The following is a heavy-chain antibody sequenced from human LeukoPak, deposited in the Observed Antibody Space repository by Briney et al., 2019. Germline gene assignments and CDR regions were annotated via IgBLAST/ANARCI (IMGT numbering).Heavy chain of an antibody. CDR1: GGSISSSSYY. CDR3: ARHDRNGGERGTFDY. V-gene: IGHV4-39*01. D-gene: IGHD2-21*01. CDR2: IYYSGST. Sequence: PSETLSLTCTVSGGSISSSSYYWGWIRQPPGKGLEWIGSIYYSGSTYYNPSLKSRVTISVDTSKNQFSLKLSSVTAADTAVYYCARHDRNGGERGTFDYWGQGTLVTVSS. J-gene: IGHJ4*02.